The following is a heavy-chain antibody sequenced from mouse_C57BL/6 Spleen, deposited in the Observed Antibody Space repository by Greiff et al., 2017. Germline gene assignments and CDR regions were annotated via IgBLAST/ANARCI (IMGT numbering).Heavy chain of an antibody. CDR2: IDPENGDT. V-gene: IGHV14-4*01. D-gene: IGHD2-1*01. J-gene: IGHJ2*01. Sequence: EVQLQESGAELVRPGASVKLSCTASGFNIKDDYMHWVKQRPEQGLEWIGWIDPENGDTEYASKFQGKATITADTSSNTAYLQLSSLTSEDTAVYYCTKEDGTPDYWGQGTTLTVSS. CDR3: TKEDGTPDY. CDR1: GFNIKDDY.